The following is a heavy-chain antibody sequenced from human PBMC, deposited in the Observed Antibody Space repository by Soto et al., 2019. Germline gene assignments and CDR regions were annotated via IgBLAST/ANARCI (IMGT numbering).Heavy chain of an antibody. Sequence: SAPLSLTCTVSGGSIISGGYYWSWIRQHPGKGLEWIGYIYYSGSTYYNPSLKSRVTISVDTSKNQFSLKLSSVTAADTAVYYCARKGPKVRGPLDSWGQGTMVTVSS. D-gene: IGHD3-10*01. CDR2: IYYSGST. V-gene: IGHV4-31*02. J-gene: IGHJ3*02. CDR1: GGSIISGGYY. CDR3: ARKGPKVRGPLDS.